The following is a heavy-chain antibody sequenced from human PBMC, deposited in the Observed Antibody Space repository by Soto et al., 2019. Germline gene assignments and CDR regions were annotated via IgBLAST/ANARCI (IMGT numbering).Heavy chain of an antibody. CDR2: INPDSGVT. Sequence: QVQLVQSGDEVNKLGASVKVSCKASGYTFTSYYMHWVRQAPGQGLGWMGWINPDSGVTYYPHKFQDRVTMSRDPSISTAYMELSRLTSDDTALYYCARDSGVSDDWGHGTTVIVSS. CDR3: ARDSGVSDD. D-gene: IGHD2-15*01. J-gene: IGHJ6*02. V-gene: IGHV1-2*02. CDR1: GYTFTSYY.